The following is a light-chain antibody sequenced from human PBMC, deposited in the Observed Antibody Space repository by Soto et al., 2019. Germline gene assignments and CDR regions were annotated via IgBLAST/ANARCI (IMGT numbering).Light chain of an antibody. V-gene: IGKV3-20*01. CDR1: QSVSNNY. CDR3: QQYGSSPTT. Sequence: EMVLTQSPGTLSLSPGERATLSCRTSQSVSNNYLAWYQQKPGQAPRLLIYGASSRATGIPDRFSGSGSGTDFTLTISRLEPEDFAVYYCQQYGSSPTTFGQGTKVDIK. J-gene: IGKJ1*01. CDR2: GAS.